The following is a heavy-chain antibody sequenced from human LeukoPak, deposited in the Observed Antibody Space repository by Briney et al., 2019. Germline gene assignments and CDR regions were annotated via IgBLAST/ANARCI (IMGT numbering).Heavy chain of an antibody. CDR2: IIPIFGTA. V-gene: IGHV1-69*05. CDR1: GGTFSSYA. Sequence: SVKVSCKASGGTFSSYAISWVRQAPGQGLEWMGGIIPIFGTANYAQKFQGRVTITTDESTSTAYMELSSLRSEDTAVYYCAMVGATPVRDAFDIWGQGTMVTVSS. J-gene: IGHJ3*02. CDR3: AMVGATPVRDAFDI. D-gene: IGHD1-26*01.